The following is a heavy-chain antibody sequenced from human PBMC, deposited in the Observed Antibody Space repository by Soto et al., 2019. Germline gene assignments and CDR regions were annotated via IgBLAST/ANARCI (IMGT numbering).Heavy chain of an antibody. CDR3: ARASTTVTTLDY. V-gene: IGHV4-30-2*01. CDR1: GGSISSGGYS. J-gene: IGHJ4*02. CDR2: IYHSGST. Sequence: PSETLSLTCAVSGGSISSGGYSWSWIRQPPGKGLEWIGYIYHSGSTYYNPSLKSRVTISVDRSKYQFSLKLSSVTAADTAVYYCARASTTVTTLDYWGQGTLVTVSS. D-gene: IGHD4-17*01.